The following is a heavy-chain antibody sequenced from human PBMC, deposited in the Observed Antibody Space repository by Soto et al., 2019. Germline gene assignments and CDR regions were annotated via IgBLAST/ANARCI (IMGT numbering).Heavy chain of an antibody. D-gene: IGHD4-17*01. CDR1: GGSISSGGYS. J-gene: IGHJ5*02. CDR3: ARVSMTKVVEWFDL. CDR2: IYRCVST. Sequence: SETLSLTCAVSGGSISSGGYSWSWIRQPPGKDLEWIAYIYRCVSTYYHPSLKSRVTISVDRSKMQFVLELTSETAADTAGYYCARVSMTKVVEWFDLWGQGTLVTVS. V-gene: IGHV4-30-2*01.